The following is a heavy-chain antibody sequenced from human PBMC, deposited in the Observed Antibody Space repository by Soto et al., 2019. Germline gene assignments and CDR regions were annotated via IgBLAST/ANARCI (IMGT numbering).Heavy chain of an antibody. J-gene: IGHJ6*02. CDR2: ISGSGGST. CDR3: AKGMGPYYYYGMDV. Sequence: EVQLLESGGGLVQPGGSLRLSCAASGFTFSSYAMSWVRQAPGKGLEWVSAISGSGGSTYYADSVKGRFTISRDNSKKPLYLEMNSLRGEETAGYYCAKGMGPYYYYGMDVWGQGTTVTVSS. V-gene: IGHV3-23*01. CDR1: GFTFSSYA.